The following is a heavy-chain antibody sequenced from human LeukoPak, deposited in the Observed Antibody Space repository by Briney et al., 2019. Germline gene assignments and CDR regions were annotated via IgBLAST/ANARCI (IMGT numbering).Heavy chain of an antibody. CDR3: GKTTTGYSSGRYPGWPVDY. Sequence: PGRSLRLSCAASGFSFSDYAMHWVRQAPGKGLEWVSGIFGSGGSAHYADSVKGRFTISRDNSKNTVYLQMDSLRVEDTAVYYCGKTTTGYSSGRYPGWPVDYWGQGTLVTVSS. J-gene: IGHJ4*02. V-gene: IGHV3-23*01. D-gene: IGHD6-19*01. CDR2: IFGSGGSA. CDR1: GFSFSDYA.